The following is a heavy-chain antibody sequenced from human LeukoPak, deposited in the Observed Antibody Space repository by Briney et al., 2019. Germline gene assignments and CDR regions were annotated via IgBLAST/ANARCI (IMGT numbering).Heavy chain of an antibody. D-gene: IGHD4-17*01. V-gene: IGHV1-2*02. Sequence: ASVKVSCKASGYTFTGYYIHWVRQAPGQGLEYMGWISPNSGGTDYAQMFQGRVTMTSDTSITTAFMELRTLRSDDTAVYYCARDSTGGYPDYWGQGILVTVSA. J-gene: IGHJ4*02. CDR1: GYTFTGYY. CDR3: ARDSTGGYPDY. CDR2: ISPNSGGT.